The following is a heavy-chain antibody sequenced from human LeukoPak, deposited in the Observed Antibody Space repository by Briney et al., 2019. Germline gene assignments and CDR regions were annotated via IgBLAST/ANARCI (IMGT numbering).Heavy chain of an antibody. D-gene: IGHD3-22*01. Sequence: GESLKISCKASGYSFTTYWIGWVRQVPGKGLEWMGIIYPGDSDTRYSPSFQGQVTISADKSISTAYLQWSSLKASDTAMYYCARRDDYYYDSSGYYYPHFDYWGQGTLVTVSS. CDR2: IYPGDSDT. J-gene: IGHJ4*02. CDR1: GYSFTTYW. V-gene: IGHV5-51*01. CDR3: ARRDDYYYDSSGYYYPHFDY.